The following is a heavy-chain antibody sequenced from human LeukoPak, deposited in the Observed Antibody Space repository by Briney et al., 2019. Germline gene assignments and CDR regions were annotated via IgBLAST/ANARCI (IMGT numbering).Heavy chain of an antibody. CDR2: ISWNSGRI. CDR1: GCTFDDYA. CDR3: AKDVVPAANYYYYGMDV. Sequence: SLTLSCAASGCTFDDYAIHWLRQAPGKGLEGVSGISWNSGRIGDADSVKGRFTISRDNAKNSLYLQMNSLRAEDTALYYCAKDVVPAANYYYYGMDVWGQGTTVTVSS. D-gene: IGHD2-2*01. V-gene: IGHV3-9*01. J-gene: IGHJ6*02.